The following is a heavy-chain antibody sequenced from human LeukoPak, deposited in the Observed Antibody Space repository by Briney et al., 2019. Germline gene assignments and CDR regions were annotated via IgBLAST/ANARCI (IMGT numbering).Heavy chain of an antibody. D-gene: IGHD6-13*01. J-gene: IGHJ4*02. CDR3: ARDIAPAGLFFDY. CDR1: GFTLSSYW. V-gene: IGHV3-7*01. CDR2: IKYDGSEK. Sequence: GGSLRLSCAASGFTLSSYWMSWVRQAPGKGLEWEANIKYDGSEKDYVDSVKGRFTISRDNAKNSLYLQMNSLRAEDTAVYYCARDIAPAGLFFDYWGQGTLVTVSS.